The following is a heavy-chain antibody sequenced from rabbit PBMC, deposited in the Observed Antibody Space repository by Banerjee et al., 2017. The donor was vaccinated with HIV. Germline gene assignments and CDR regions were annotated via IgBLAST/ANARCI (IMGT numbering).Heavy chain of an antibody. CDR1: GIDFSGYYY. CDR2: IAAGSSGTP. V-gene: IGHV1S45*01. Sequence: QQQLEESGGGLVKPGGTLTLTCKASGIDFSGYYYMCWVRQAPGKGLEWIACIAAGSSGTPYYASWAKGRFTISRASSTTVTLQMTSLTAADTATYFCARDRADGSGYAFNLWGQGTLVTVS. D-gene: IGHD1-1*01. CDR3: ARDRADGSGYAFNL. J-gene: IGHJ4*01.